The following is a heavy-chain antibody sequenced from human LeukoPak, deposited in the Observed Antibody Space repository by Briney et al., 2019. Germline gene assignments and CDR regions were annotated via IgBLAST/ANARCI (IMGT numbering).Heavy chain of an antibody. CDR1: GGSISSYY. CDR2: IYYSGST. Sequence: SETLSLTCTVSGGSISSYYWSWIWQPPGKGLEWIGYIYYSGSTNYNPSLKSRVTISVDTSKNQFSLKLSSVTAADTAVYYCARGYNGGSYSIDYWGQGTLVTVSS. V-gene: IGHV4-59*01. D-gene: IGHD1-26*01. J-gene: IGHJ4*02. CDR3: ARGYNGGSYSIDY.